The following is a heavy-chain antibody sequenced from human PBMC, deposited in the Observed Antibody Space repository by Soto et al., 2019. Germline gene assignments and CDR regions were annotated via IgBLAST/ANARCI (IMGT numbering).Heavy chain of an antibody. V-gene: IGHV4-59*01. CDR2: VFNSGTT. D-gene: IGHD3-10*01. Sequence: PSETLSLTCTVSGASMSGYSWSWIRQPPGRGLEWIGLVFNSGTTNYNPSLKSRVSMSVDTYNNQISLKIYSVTAADTAVYYCANSGAGSGDFWGQGTLVTVSS. CDR1: GASMSGYS. J-gene: IGHJ4*02. CDR3: ANSGAGSGDF.